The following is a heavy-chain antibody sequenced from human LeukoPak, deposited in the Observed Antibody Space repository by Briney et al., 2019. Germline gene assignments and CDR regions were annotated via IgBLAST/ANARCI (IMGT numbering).Heavy chain of an antibody. J-gene: IGHJ4*02. CDR2: IIQDGSDK. V-gene: IGHV3-7*04. D-gene: IGHD3-3*01. Sequence: GGSLRLSCAASGFTFSTFSMNWVRQAPGKGLEWVANIIQDGSDKNYVDSVKGRFIISRDNAKNSLYLQLNSLRGEDTAVYYCARTDWSRFDYWGQGTLVTVSS. CDR3: ARTDWSRFDY. CDR1: GFTFSTFS.